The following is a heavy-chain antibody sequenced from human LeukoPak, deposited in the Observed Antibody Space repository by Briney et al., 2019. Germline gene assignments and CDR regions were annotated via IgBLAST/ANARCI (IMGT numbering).Heavy chain of an antibody. Sequence: ASVKVSCKASGYPFTNFYVHWVRQATGQGLEWMGWMNPNSGNTGYAQKFQGRVTMTRNTSISTAYMELSSLRSEDTAVYYCAIRDGFNWGQGTLVTVSS. CDR1: GYPFTNFY. D-gene: IGHD5-24*01. CDR2: MNPNSGNT. V-gene: IGHV1-8*02. J-gene: IGHJ4*02. CDR3: AIRDGFN.